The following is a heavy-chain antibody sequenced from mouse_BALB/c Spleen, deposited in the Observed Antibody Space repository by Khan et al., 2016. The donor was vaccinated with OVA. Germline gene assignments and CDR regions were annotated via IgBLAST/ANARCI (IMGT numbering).Heavy chain of an antibody. CDR2: INTYTGEP. V-gene: IGHV9-3-1*01. CDR1: GFTFTNYG. Sequence: QVQLKQSGPELKKPGETVQISCKASGFTFTNYGMNWVKQAPGKGLKWMGWINTYTGEPTFADDFKGRFAFSLETSASTAYLQINSLKNEDTATYFCARAGYNGTMDCWGQGTSVTVSS. D-gene: IGHD2-14*01. CDR3: ARAGYNGTMDC. J-gene: IGHJ4*01.